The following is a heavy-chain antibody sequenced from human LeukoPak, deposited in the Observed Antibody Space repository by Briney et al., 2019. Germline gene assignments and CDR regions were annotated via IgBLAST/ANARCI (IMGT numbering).Heavy chain of an antibody. CDR2: AYYRSKWYY. D-gene: IGHD2-21*02. Sequence: SQTLSLTCAISGDSVSSGSATWNWIRQSPSRGLEWLGRAYYRSKWYYDYAVSVKSRITINPDTSKNQFSLQLNSVTPEDTAVYYCARFLGTALDYWGQGTLVTVSS. CDR3: ARFLGTALDY. J-gene: IGHJ4*02. CDR1: GDSVSSGSAT. V-gene: IGHV6-1*01.